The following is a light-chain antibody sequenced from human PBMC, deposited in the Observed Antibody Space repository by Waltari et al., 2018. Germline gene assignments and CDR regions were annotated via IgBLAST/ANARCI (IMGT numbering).Light chain of an antibody. CDR3: CSYAESSTFEV. CDR1: SSDAGGSNL. CDR2: EGR. V-gene: IGLV2-23*03. Sequence: QSALPQPASVSGYPGQSITISCTGTSSDAGGSNLLSWYQQHPGKAPKLMIYEGRKRPSGVPNRFSGSKSGNSASLRISGLQAEDEADYYCCSYAESSTFEVFGGGTKLTVL. J-gene: IGLJ2*01.